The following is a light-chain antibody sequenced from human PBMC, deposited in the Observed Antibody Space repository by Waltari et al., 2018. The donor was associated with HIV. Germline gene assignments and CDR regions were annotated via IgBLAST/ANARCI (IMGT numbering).Light chain of an antibody. CDR1: SFDIYGYNF. CDR2: EVS. J-gene: IGLJ3*02. CDR3: VSYKSSSSPV. V-gene: IGLV2-14*01. Sequence: QSALTQPASVSGSPGQSITISCTGASFDIYGYNFVSWFQHHPGKAPKVIIYEVSSRPSGVSIPFSVSKSGNTASLTISGLQPEDEAEYFCVSYKSSSSPVFGGGTKLTV.